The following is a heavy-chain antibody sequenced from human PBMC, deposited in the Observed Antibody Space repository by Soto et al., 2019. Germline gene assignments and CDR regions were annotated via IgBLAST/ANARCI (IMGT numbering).Heavy chain of an antibody. V-gene: IGHV4-34*01. CDR2: INHSGST. D-gene: IGHD3-9*01. J-gene: IGHJ5*02. CDR3: ARVYYDILTGYYFRGVNWFDP. CDR1: RRSFSGYY. Sequence: SETLSLTCAVYRRSFSGYYWSWIRQPPGKGLEWIGEINHSGSTNYNPSLKSRVTISVDTSKNQFSLKLSSVTAADTAVYYCARVYYDILTGYYFRGVNWFDPWGQGTLVTVSS.